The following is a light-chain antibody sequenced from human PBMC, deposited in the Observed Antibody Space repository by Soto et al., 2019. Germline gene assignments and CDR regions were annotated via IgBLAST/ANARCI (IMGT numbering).Light chain of an antibody. CDR1: QDIRNQ. CDR3: QHNVNLLRGP. V-gene: IGKV1-33*01. J-gene: IGKJ2*01. CDR2: DVS. Sequence: DIQMTQSPSSLSASVGDRVTITCQASQDIRNQLNWYHQRPGKAPKLLIYDVSNLEKGVPSRFSGSGSGTDFTLTISSLQLEDFPTYYFQHNVNLLRGPLGQGTKWRS.